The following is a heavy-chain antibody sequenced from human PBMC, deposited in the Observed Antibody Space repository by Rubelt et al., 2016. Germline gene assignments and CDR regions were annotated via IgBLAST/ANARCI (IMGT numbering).Heavy chain of an antibody. CDR2: IYSSGST. J-gene: IGHJ4*02. CDR1: GGSISDPY. D-gene: IGHD6-19*01. V-gene: IGHV4-59*08. Sequence: QLLLQESGPGLVQPSETLSLTCTVSGGSISDPYWHWVRQPPGKALQWIGYIYSSGSTNYNHSLESRVTISIDPSKNPVYCKLGYVTAAETAVYVCARFVTGWAAFHYGGQGTLVTVSS. CDR3: ARFVTGWAAFHY.